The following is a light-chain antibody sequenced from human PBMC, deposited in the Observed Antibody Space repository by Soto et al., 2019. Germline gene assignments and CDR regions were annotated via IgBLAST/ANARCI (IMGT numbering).Light chain of an antibody. Sequence: IQLTQSPSSLSASVGDRVTITCRASQGIRSYLAWYQQKPGKXPXXLIYAASTLQSGVPSRFSGSGSGTDFPLTISSLQPEDSATYDCLQHNGYPLLGQGTRLEIK. CDR2: AAS. V-gene: IGKV1-9*01. CDR1: QGIRSY. J-gene: IGKJ5*01. CDR3: LQHNGYPL.